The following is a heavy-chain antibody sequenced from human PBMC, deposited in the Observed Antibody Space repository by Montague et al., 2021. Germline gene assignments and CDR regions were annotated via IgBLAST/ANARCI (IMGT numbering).Heavy chain of an antibody. J-gene: IGHJ4*02. V-gene: IGHV4-59*08. CDR1: GGSISGHI. CDR2: IYYSGNT. Sequence: SETLSLTCTVSGGSISGHIWSWVRQPPGKGLDYIGYIYYSGNTNYNPSLRRRVTISVDTSKNQFSLKLSSVTAAATARYYCVGSQDYSSSNSCFHYFDYWGQGTLVNGSS. CDR3: VGSQDYSSSNSCFHYFDY. D-gene: IGHD2-2*01.